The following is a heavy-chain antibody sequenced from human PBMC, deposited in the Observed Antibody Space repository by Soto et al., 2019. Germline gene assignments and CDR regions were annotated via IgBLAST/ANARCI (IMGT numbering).Heavy chain of an antibody. Sequence: GGSLRLSCAASGFIFRDYYMSWIRQAPGKGLEWISYISSSDNIIYYADSVKGRFTISRDNAKNSLYLQMNSLRAEDTAVYYCARDRGYYDSSGYFDYWGQGTLVTVSS. CDR2: ISSSDNII. J-gene: IGHJ4*02. V-gene: IGHV3-11*01. CDR1: GFIFRDYY. D-gene: IGHD3-22*01. CDR3: ARDRGYYDSSGYFDY.